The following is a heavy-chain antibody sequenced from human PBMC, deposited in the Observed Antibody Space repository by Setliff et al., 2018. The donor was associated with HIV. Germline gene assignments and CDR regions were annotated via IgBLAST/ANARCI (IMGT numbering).Heavy chain of an antibody. Sequence: ASVKVSCKAPGYTFTDYYIHWVQQAPGKGLEWMGRVDPENGKTTYAEKFQGRVTMTADTSTDSGYMELSSLRSEDTAVFYCAAGYSSPDYWGQGTLVTVSS. CDR2: VDPENGKT. D-gene: IGHD3-22*01. CDR1: GYTFTDYY. J-gene: IGHJ4*02. V-gene: IGHV1-69-2*01. CDR3: AAGYSSPDY.